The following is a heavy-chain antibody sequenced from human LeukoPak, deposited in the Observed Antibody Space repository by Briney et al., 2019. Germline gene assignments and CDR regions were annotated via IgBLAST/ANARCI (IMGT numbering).Heavy chain of an antibody. CDR2: IKQDGSEK. J-gene: IGHJ4*02. Sequence: GGSLRLSCAASGFTFISYWMSWVRQAPGKGLEWVANIKQDGSEKYYVDSVKGRFTISRDNAKNSLYLQMNSLKTEDTAVYYCTTRPNRGYSSGWYSDYWGQGTLVTVSS. CDR1: GFTFISYW. D-gene: IGHD6-19*01. CDR3: TTRPNRGYSSGWYSDY. V-gene: IGHV3-7*03.